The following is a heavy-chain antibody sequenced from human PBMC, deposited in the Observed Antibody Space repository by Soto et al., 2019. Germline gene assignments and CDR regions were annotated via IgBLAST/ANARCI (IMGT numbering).Heavy chain of an antibody. Sequence: GGSLRLSCAASGFTVGSNYISCFRQAPGKGLEWVSVIYSGGSTYYADSVKGRFTISRDNSKNTLYLQMNSLRAEDTAVYYCASSTRPGPWFDPWGQGTLVTVSS. CDR1: GFTVGSNY. CDR2: IYSGGST. V-gene: IGHV3-53*01. D-gene: IGHD2-15*01. J-gene: IGHJ5*02. CDR3: ASSTRPGPWFDP.